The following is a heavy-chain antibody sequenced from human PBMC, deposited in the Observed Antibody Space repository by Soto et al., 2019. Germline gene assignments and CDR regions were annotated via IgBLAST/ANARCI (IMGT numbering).Heavy chain of an antibody. J-gene: IGHJ6*02. D-gene: IGHD2-2*03. CDR2: IIPIFGTA. Sequence: SVKVSCKASGGTFSSYAISWVRQAPGQGLEWMGGIIPIFGTANYAQKFQGRVTITADESTSTAYMELSSLRSEDTAVYYCASSGYCSSTSCYGYYYYYGMDVWGQGTSVTVSS. CDR3: ASSGYCSSTSCYGYYYYYGMDV. V-gene: IGHV1-69*13. CDR1: GGTFSSYA.